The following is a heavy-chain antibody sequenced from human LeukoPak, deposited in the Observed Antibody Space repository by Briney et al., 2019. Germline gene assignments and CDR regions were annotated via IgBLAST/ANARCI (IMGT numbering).Heavy chain of an antibody. CDR3: ARPLSGSQIDY. D-gene: IGHD1-26*01. V-gene: IGHV3-11*06. Sequence: GGSLRLSCAASGFTFSDYYMSWIRQAPGKGLEWVSYISNSSSYTNYADSVKGRFTISRDNAKNSLYLQMNTLRAEDTAVYYCARPLSGSQIDYWGQGTLVTVSS. CDR1: GFTFSDYY. J-gene: IGHJ4*02. CDR2: ISNSSSYT.